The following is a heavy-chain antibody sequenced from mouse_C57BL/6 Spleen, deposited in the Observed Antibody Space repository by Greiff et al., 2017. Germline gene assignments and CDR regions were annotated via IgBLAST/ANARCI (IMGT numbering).Heavy chain of an antibody. CDR2: ISYDGSN. Sequence: EVQLQQSGPGLVKPSQSLSLTCSVTGYSITSGYYWNWIRQFPGNKLEWMGYISYDGSNNYYPSLKNRISITRDTSKNQFFLKLNSVTTEATATYYCASSDYYGFDYWGQGTTLTVSS. CDR3: ASSDYYGFDY. J-gene: IGHJ2*01. D-gene: IGHD1-1*01. V-gene: IGHV3-6*01. CDR1: GYSITSGYY.